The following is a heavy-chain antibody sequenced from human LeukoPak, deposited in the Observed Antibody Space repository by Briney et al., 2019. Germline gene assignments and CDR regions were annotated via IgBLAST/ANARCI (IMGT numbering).Heavy chain of an antibody. J-gene: IGHJ4*02. V-gene: IGHV3-23*01. CDR1: GFPLSSYA. CDR2: ISGSGGST. CDR3: ARDWYHAIDY. Sequence: GGSLRLSCAASGFPLSSYAMSWVRQVPGKGLEWVSAISGSGGSTYYADSVKGRFTISRDNAKNTLYLQMNSLRAEDTAVYYCARDWYHAIDYWGQGTLVTVSS. D-gene: IGHD2-2*01.